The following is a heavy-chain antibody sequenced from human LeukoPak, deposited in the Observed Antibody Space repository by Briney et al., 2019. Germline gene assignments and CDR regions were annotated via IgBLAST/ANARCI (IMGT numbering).Heavy chain of an antibody. CDR2: INPNSGGT. D-gene: IGHD2-2*02. J-gene: IGHJ5*02. CDR3: ARDRVVPAAIREWFDP. Sequence: GASVKVSCKASGYTFTGYYMHWVRQAPGQGLEWMGRINPNSGGTNYAQKFQGRVTMTRDTSISTAYMELSRLRSDDTAVYYCARDRVVPAAIREWFDPWGQGTLVTVSS. CDR1: GYTFTGYY. V-gene: IGHV1-2*06.